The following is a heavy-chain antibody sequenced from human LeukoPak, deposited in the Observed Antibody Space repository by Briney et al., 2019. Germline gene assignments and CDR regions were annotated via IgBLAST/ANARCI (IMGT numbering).Heavy chain of an antibody. V-gene: IGHV3-21*01. CDR3: ARGGGYSYGQYFFDY. Sequence: PGGSLRLSCAASGFTFNDYTMTWVRQAPGKGLEWVSSISSSSSYIYYADSVKGRFTISSDNAKNSLYLQMNSLRAEDTAVYYCARGGGYSYGQYFFDYWGQGSLVTVSP. J-gene: IGHJ4*02. CDR1: GFTFNDYT. CDR2: ISSSSSYI. D-gene: IGHD5-18*01.